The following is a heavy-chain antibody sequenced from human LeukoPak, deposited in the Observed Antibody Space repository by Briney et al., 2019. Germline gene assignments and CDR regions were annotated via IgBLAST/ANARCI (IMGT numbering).Heavy chain of an antibody. CDR3: ARRLVVLQGLDY. J-gene: IGHJ4*02. D-gene: IGHD3-16*02. Sequence: SETLSLTCAVSGYSISSGYYWGWIRQPPGKGLEWIGSIYHSGSTYYNPSLKSRVTISVDTSKNQFSLKLSSVTAADTAVYYCARRLVVLQGLDYWGQGTLVTVSS. CDR1: GYSISSGYY. CDR2: IYHSGST. V-gene: IGHV4-38-2*01.